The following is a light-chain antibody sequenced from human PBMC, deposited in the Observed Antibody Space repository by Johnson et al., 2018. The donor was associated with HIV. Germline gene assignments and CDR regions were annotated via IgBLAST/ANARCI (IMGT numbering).Light chain of an antibody. Sequence: QSVLTQPPSVSAAPGQKVTISCSGSSSNIGNNYVSWYQQLPGTAAKLLIYDNHKRPSGIPDRFSGSKSGTSATLGITGLQTGDEADYYCGTWDSSLSVYVFGTGTKVTVL. CDR3: GTWDSSLSVYV. J-gene: IGLJ1*01. CDR1: SSNIGNNY. V-gene: IGLV1-51*02. CDR2: DNH.